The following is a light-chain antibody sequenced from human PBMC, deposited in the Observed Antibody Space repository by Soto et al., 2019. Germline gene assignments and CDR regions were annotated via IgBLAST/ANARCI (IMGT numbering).Light chain of an antibody. Sequence: EIVMTQSPGTLSALPGHIATLPCRASQSVGTNLAWYQQKPGQPPRLLIYDASNRATGIPARFSGSGSGTEFTLTISSLQSEDFAVYYCQQYDDWPLTFGQGTRLEIK. CDR2: DAS. CDR3: QQYDDWPLT. V-gene: IGKV3D-15*01. CDR1: QSVGTN. J-gene: IGKJ5*01.